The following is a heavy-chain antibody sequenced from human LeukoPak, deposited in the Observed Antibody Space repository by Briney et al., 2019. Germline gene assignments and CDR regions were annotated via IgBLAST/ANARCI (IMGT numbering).Heavy chain of an antibody. CDR1: GFTFDDYG. CDR2: INWNGGST. V-gene: IGHV3-20*01. Sequence: GGSLRLSCAASGFTFDDYGMSWVRQAPGKGREWVSGINWNGGSTVYADSVKGRFTISRDNAKNSLYLQMNSLRAEDTALYHCARVCHGFTFGGVSPPDSWGQGTLVTVSS. J-gene: IGHJ5*01. CDR3: ARVCHGFTFGGVSPPDS. D-gene: IGHD3-16*01.